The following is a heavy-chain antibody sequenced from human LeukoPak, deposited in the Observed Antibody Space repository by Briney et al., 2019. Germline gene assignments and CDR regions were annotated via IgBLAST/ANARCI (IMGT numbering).Heavy chain of an antibody. CDR2: INHSGST. CDR1: GGSFSGYY. Sequence: SETLSLTCPVYGGSFSGYYWSWIRQPPGKGLEWIGEINHSGSTNYNPSLKSRVTISVDTSKNQFSLKLSSVTAADTAVYYCARGPGIAARPFDYWGQGTLVTVSS. V-gene: IGHV4-34*01. J-gene: IGHJ4*02. CDR3: ARGPGIAARPFDY. D-gene: IGHD6-6*01.